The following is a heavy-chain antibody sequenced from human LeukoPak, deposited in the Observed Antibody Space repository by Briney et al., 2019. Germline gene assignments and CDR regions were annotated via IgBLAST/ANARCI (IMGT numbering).Heavy chain of an antibody. J-gene: IGHJ6*03. CDR2: ISSSSYI. CDR1: GFTFSSYS. CDR3: ARDSIVRGNIGNDMDV. D-gene: IGHD2-8*01. V-gene: IGHV3-21*04. Sequence: PGGSLRLSCAASGFTFSSYSMNWVRQAPGKGLEWVSSISSSSYIYYADPVKGRFTISRDNAKNSLYLQMNSLRAGDTAVYYCARDSIVRGNIGNDMDVWGKGTTVTVSS.